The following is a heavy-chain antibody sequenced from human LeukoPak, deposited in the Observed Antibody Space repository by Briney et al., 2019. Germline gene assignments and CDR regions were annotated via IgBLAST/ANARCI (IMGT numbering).Heavy chain of an antibody. D-gene: IGHD3-3*01. Sequence: PSETLSLTCTVSGGSISSYYWSWIRQPPGKGLEWIGYIYYSGSTNYNPSLKSRVTTSVDTSKNQFSLKLSSVTAADTAVYYCARGSPRRDFWSGYNYYFDYWGQGTLVTVSS. V-gene: IGHV4-59*01. CDR2: IYYSGST. J-gene: IGHJ4*02. CDR3: ARGSPRRDFWSGYNYYFDY. CDR1: GGSISSYY.